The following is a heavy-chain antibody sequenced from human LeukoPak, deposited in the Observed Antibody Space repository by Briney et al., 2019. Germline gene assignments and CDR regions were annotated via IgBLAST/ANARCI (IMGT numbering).Heavy chain of an antibody. D-gene: IGHD6-19*01. CDR3: ARDRYSSGWYKGYYGMDV. Sequence: SETLSLTCTVSGGSISSYYWSWIRQPAGKGLEWIGRIYTSGSTNYNPSLKSRVTMSVDTSKNQFSLKLSSVTAADTAMYYCARDRYSSGWYKGYYGMDVWGQGTTVTVSS. V-gene: IGHV4-4*07. CDR2: IYTSGST. J-gene: IGHJ6*02. CDR1: GGSISSYY.